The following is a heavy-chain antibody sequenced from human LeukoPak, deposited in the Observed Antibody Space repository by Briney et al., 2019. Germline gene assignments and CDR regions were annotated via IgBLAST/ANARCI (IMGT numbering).Heavy chain of an antibody. CDR1: GDSVSSNSAA. D-gene: IGHD3-22*01. J-gene: IGHJ4*02. V-gene: IGHV6-1*01. CDR3: ASWYYDSSGYQTGSDY. Sequence: SQTLSLTCAISGDSVSSNSAAWNWIRQSPSRGLEWLGRTYYRSKWYNDYAVSVKGRITINPDTSKNQFSLQLNSVTPEDTAVYYCASWYYDSSGYQTGSDYWGQGTLVTVSS. CDR2: TYYRSKWYN.